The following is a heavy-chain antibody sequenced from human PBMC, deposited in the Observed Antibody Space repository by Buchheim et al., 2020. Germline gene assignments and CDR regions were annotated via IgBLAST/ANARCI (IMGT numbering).Heavy chain of an antibody. CDR2: ISYDGSNK. V-gene: IGHV3-30*04. J-gene: IGHJ4*02. CDR1: GFTFSSYA. CDR3: ARGSAGDGFDY. Sequence: QVQLVESGGGVVQPGRSLRLSCAASGFTFSSYAMHWVRQAPGKGLEWVAVISYDGSNKYYADSVKGRFTISRDNSKNTLYLQMNSLRAEDTAVYYCARGSAGDGFDYWGQGTL. D-gene: IGHD2-21*02.